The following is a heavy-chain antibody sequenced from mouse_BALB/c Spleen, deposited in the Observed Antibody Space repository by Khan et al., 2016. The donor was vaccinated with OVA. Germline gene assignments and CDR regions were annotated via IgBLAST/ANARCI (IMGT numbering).Heavy chain of an antibody. D-gene: IGHD2-14*01. CDR2: INPSNGYT. V-gene: IGHV1-4*01. CDR3: VRDGAYHRNDGWFAY. J-gene: IGHJ3*01. CDR1: GYTFTSYT. Sequence: QMQLEESGAELARPRASVKMSCKASGYTFTSYTIHWIKLRPGQGLEWIGYINPSNGYTNYNQKFKDKATLTADKSSTTAYMELSSLTSDDSALYNCVRDGAYHRNDGWFAYWGQGTLVTVSA.